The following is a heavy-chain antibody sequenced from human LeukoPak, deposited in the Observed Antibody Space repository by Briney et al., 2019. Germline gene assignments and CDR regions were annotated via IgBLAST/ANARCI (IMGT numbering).Heavy chain of an antibody. CDR3: ARVSVARIDY. J-gene: IGHJ4*02. CDR2: IYYSGST. V-gene: IGHV4-31*03. D-gene: IGHD2-15*01. Sequence: PSETLSLTCSVSGASISAGEHYWTWIRQHPGKGLEWIGFIYYSGSTFYNPSLQNRIVMSVDTSKNQFSLNLHSVTAADTAVFYCARVSVARIDYWGRGILVTVSS. CDR1: GASISAGEHY.